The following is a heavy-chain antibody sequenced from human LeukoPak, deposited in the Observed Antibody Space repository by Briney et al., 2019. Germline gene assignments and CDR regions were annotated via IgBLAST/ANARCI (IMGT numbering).Heavy chain of an antibody. CDR2: IKEGGSET. Sequence: GGSLRPSCAASGFTFESYWMAWVRQAPGKGLEWVAHIKEGGSETYYVDSVKGRFTISRDNAKSSLYLQMNGLRVEDTAIYYCARGGSRGSFDNWGQGALVTVSS. CDR1: GFTFESYW. V-gene: IGHV3-7*04. CDR3: ARGGSRGSFDN. J-gene: IGHJ4*02. D-gene: IGHD1-26*01.